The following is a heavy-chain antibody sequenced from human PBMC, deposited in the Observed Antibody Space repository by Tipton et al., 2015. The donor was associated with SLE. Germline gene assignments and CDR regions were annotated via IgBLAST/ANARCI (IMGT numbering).Heavy chain of an antibody. J-gene: IGHJ4*02. V-gene: IGHV3-30*04. D-gene: IGHD2-15*01. Sequence: SLRLSCAASGFTFSSYAMHWVRQAPGNGLEWVAFISYDGSNKYYADSVKGRFTISRDNSKNTLYLQMNSLRAEDTAVYYCARGLRGLLDYWGQGTLVTVSS. CDR2: ISYDGSNK. CDR1: GFTFSSYA. CDR3: ARGLRGLLDY.